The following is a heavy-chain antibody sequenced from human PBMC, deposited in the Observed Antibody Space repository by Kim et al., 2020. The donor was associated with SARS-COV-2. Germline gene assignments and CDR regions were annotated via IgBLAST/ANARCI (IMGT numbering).Heavy chain of an antibody. CDR3: AKLDHRYDSSGHYGGGFYYM. CDR1: DASTSTYY. CDR2: ISNSGSV. Sequence: SETLSLTCTVSDASTSTYYLGWIRQAPGKGLTWLGYISNSGSVRYNPSFESRLSLSLSPNHFSLELTSVTAADTAVYYCAKLDHRYDSSGHYGGGFYYM. D-gene: IGHD6-19*01. V-gene: IGHV4-59*13. J-gene: IGHJ6*03.